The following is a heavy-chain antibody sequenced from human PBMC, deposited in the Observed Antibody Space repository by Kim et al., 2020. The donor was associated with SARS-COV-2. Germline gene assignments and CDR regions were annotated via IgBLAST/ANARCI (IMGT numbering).Heavy chain of an antibody. V-gene: IGHV1-46*01. D-gene: IGHD4-17*01. Sequence: ASVKVSCKASGYTFTSYYMHWARQAPGQGLEWMGIINPSGGSTSYAQKFQGRVTMTRDTSTSTVYMELSSLRSEDTAVYYCAREDYGGNSYYWGQGTLVTVSS. CDR3: AREDYGGNSYY. J-gene: IGHJ4*02. CDR1: GYTFTSYY. CDR2: INPSGGST.